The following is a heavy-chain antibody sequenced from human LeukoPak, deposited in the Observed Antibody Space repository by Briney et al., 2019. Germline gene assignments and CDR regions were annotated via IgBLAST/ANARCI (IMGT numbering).Heavy chain of an antibody. CDR1: GDSVSSNSAA. CDR3: TRSFSGYIDS. CDR2: TYYRSKWFN. D-gene: IGHD1-26*01. Sequence: LSQTLSLTCAISGDSVSSNSAAWDWIRQSPSRGLEWLGRTYYRSKWFNGYAVSVKGRITINPDTSKNQFSLQLNSVTPEDTAVYYCTRSFSGYIDSSGQGTLVTVSS. V-gene: IGHV6-1*01. J-gene: IGHJ4*02.